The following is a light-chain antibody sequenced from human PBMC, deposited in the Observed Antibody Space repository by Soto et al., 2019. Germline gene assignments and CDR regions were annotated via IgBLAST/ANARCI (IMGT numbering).Light chain of an antibody. CDR2: DVS. CDR3: SSYASTSTLVV. V-gene: IGLV2-14*02. Sequence: QSALTQPASVSGSPGQSITISCTGTSSDVGKYNLVSWYQQHPGKAPKLIIYDVSTRPSGLSNRFSGSKSGNTASLTISGLQAEDEADYFCSSYASTSTLVVFGGGTQLTVL. CDR1: SSDVGKYNL. J-gene: IGLJ2*01.